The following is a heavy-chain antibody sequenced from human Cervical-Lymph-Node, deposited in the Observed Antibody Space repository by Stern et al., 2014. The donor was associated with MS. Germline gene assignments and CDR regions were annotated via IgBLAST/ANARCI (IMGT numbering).Heavy chain of an antibody. V-gene: IGHV3-23*04. CDR3: ALQTQLSHNWFDP. CDR1: GFTFSSYA. Sequence: VQLVESGGGLVQPGGSLRLSCAASGFTFSSYAMSWVRPAPGKGLEWVSAISGSGGSTYYAGSVKGRFTISRDNSKNTLYLQMNSLRAEDTAVYYCALQTQLSHNWFDPWGQGTLVTVSS. J-gene: IGHJ5*02. D-gene: IGHD2-2*01. CDR2: ISGSGGST.